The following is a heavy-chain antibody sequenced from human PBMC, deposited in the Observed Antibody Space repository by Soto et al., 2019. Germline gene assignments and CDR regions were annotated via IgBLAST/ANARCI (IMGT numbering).Heavy chain of an antibody. CDR1: GGPISSSNS. Sequence: PSETLSLTCAVSGGPISSSNSWSWVRQPPGKGLEWIGEIYHSGSTNYNPSLKSRVTISVDKSKNQFSLKLSSVTAADTAVYYCARDPARRYYDILTGSAYGMDVWGQGTTVTVYS. CDR2: IYHSGST. J-gene: IGHJ6*02. D-gene: IGHD3-9*01. CDR3: ARDPARRYYDILTGSAYGMDV. V-gene: IGHV4-4*02.